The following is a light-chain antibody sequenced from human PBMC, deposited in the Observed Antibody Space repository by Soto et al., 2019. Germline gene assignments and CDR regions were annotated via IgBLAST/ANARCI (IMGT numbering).Light chain of an antibody. CDR2: DAS. V-gene: IGKV3-20*01. J-gene: IGKJ5*01. CDR1: QSVGSNY. CDR3: QQYGSSPT. Sequence: IVLTQSPGTLSLSPGDRATLSCRASQSVGSNYLAWYQQKPDQAPRVLIYDASTRATGIPDRFSGSGSGTDFTLTISRLEPEDFAVYYCQQYGSSPTFGQGTRLEIK.